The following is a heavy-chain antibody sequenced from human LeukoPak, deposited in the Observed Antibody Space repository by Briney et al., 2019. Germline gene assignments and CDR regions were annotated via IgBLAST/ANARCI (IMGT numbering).Heavy chain of an antibody. CDR3: ARATLTYYYGSGTLDV. Sequence: PSETLSLTCTVSGGSISSSSYYWTWIRQPPGKGLEWIGYIYYSGSTNYNPSLKSRVTISLDTSKNQFSLKLSSVTAADTAVYYCARATLTYYYGSGTLDVWGKGTTVTISS. J-gene: IGHJ6*04. CDR2: IYYSGST. V-gene: IGHV4-61*01. CDR1: GGSISSSSYY. D-gene: IGHD3-10*01.